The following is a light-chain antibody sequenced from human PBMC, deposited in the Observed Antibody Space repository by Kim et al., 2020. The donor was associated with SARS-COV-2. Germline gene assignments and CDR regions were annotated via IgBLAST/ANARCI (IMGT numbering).Light chain of an antibody. Sequence: DIQMTQSPSSVSASVGDRVTTTGRASQSISSWLAWYQQKPGKAPKLLIYAASSLQSGVPSRFSGSGSGTDFTLTISSLQPEDFATYYCQQANSFPWTFGQGTKVDIK. CDR2: AAS. CDR3: QQANSFPWT. J-gene: IGKJ1*01. V-gene: IGKV1-12*01. CDR1: QSISSW.